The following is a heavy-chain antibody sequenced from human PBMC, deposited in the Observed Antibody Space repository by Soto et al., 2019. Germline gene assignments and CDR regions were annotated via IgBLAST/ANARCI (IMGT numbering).Heavy chain of an antibody. CDR3: AAGFPPDF. D-gene: IGHD3-10*01. J-gene: IGHJ4*02. Sequence: EVLLVESGGGLVQPGGPLTLSCATSRFTIGNYWMNWVRQAPGKGLEWVANIKGDGSEKYYVGSVEGRFTISRDNTKNSLDLQMNSLRVEVTAVYYCAAGFPPDFWGQGTLVTVSS. V-gene: IGHV3-7*01. CDR1: RFTIGNYW. CDR2: IKGDGSEK.